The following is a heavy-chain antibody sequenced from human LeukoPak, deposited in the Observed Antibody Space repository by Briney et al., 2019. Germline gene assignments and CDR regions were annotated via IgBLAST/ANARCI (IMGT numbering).Heavy chain of an antibody. D-gene: IGHD2-21*01. Sequence: PSETLPPTCSVSGGSINTYYWSWIRQPPGKGLEWIGYIYYSGSTNYNPSLKSRVTISVDTSKNQFSLRLNSVTAADTAVYYCARAGAGGGDFDYWGQGTLVTVSS. CDR1: GGSINTYY. CDR2: IYYSGST. CDR3: ARAGAGGGDFDY. V-gene: IGHV4-59*01. J-gene: IGHJ4*02.